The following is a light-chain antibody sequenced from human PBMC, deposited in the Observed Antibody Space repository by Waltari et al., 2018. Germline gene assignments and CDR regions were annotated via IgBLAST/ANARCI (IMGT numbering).Light chain of an antibody. Sequence: VMTQSPLTLPVTLGQPSSISCRSAQGLVHTDGSTYVSWYQQRPCQSPRRLLYQVSKRGSGVPDRFRGSGSRTDFTLEISRVEADEVGFYYGVQAKCWPWAFGQGTEVEIK. CDR1: QGLVHTDGSTY. CDR3: VQAKCWPWA. V-gene: IGKV2-30*02. J-gene: IGKJ1*01. CDR2: QVS.